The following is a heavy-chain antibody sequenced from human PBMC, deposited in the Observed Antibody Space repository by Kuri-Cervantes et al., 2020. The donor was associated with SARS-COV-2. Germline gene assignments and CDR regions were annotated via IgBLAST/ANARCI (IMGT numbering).Heavy chain of an antibody. V-gene: IGHV3-73*01. J-gene: IGHJ4*02. Sequence: GGSLRLSCEVSRFLFSASAIHWVRQGSGKGLEWVGRVRGKANNYATAYAASVKGRFTISRDDSKNMGYLQMYSLKTEDTAVYYCTTLIDYWGQGALVTVSS. CDR1: RFLFSASA. CDR3: TTLIDY. CDR2: VRGKANNYAT.